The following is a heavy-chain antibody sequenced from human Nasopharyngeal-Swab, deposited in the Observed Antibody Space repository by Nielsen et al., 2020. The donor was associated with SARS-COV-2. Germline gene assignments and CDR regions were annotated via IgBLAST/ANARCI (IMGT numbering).Heavy chain of an antibody. CDR2: IWYDGSNK. D-gene: IGHD3-10*01. Sequence: GGSLRLSCAASGFTFSSYGMHWVSQAPGKGLEWVAVIWYDGSNKYYADSVKGRFTISRDNSKNTLYLQMNSLRAEDTAVYYCARDLRITMVQGVIRPETLCYWGQGTLVTVSS. V-gene: IGHV3-33*01. CDR1: GFTFSSYG. J-gene: IGHJ4*02. CDR3: ARDLRITMVQGVIRPETLCY.